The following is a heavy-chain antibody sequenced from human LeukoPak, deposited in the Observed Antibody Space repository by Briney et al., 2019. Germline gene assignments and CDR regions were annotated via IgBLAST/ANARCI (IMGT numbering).Heavy chain of an antibody. CDR3: ARGRGSGWFDAFDI. D-gene: IGHD6-19*01. J-gene: IGHJ3*02. CDR2: IIPILGIA. Sequence: SVKVSCKASGGTFSSYTISWARQAPGQGLEWMGRIIPILGIANYAQKFQGRVTITADKSTSTAYMELSSLRSEDTAVYYCARGRGSGWFDAFDIWGQGTMVTVSS. CDR1: GGTFSSYT. V-gene: IGHV1-69*02.